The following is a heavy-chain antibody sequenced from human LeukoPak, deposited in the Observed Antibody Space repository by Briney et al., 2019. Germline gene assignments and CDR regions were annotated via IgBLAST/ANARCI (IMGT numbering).Heavy chain of an antibody. CDR2: IIPIFGTA. J-gene: IGHJ4*02. CDR1: GGTFSSYA. CDR3: AREEAAAALPFDY. D-gene: IGHD6-13*01. V-gene: IGHV1-69*05. Sequence: ASVKVSCKASGGTFSSYAISWVRQAPGQGLEWMGRIIPIFGTANSAQKFQGRVTITTDESTSTAYMELSSLRSEDTAVYYCAREEAAAALPFDYWGQGTLVTASS.